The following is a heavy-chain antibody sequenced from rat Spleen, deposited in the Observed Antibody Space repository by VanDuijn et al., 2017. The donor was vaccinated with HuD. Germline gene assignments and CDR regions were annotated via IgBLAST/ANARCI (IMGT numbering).Heavy chain of an antibody. CDR2: INTGGGNT. V-gene: IGHV5-25*01. Sequence: EVQLVESGGGLVQPGRSLKLSCAASGFTFSNYDMAWVRQAPTKGLEWVASINTGGGNTYYRDSVKGRFTISRDNAKSTLYLQMDSLRSEDTATYYCTRWTGIPTDYWGQGTLVTVSS. CDR1: GFTFSNYD. CDR3: TRWTGIPTDY. D-gene: IGHD1-4*01. J-gene: IGHJ3*01.